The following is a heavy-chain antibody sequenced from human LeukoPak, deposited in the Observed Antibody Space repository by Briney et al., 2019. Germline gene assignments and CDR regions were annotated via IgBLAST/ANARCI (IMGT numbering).Heavy chain of an antibody. CDR3: ARGSSYYYYYMDV. D-gene: IGHD3-10*01. CDR2: IYPGGSDT. CDR1: GYSFTSYW. Sequence: GESLKISCKGSGYSFTSYWIGWVRQMPGKGLEWMGIIYPGGSDTRYSPSFQGQVTISADKSISTAYLQWSSLKASDTAMYYCARGSSYYYYYMDVWGKGTTVTVSS. V-gene: IGHV5-51*01. J-gene: IGHJ6*03.